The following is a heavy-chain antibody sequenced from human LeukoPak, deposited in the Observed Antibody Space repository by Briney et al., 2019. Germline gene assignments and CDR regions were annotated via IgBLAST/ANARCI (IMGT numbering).Heavy chain of an antibody. Sequence: SETLSLTCAVYGGSFSGYYWSWLRQPPGKGLEWIGEINHSGSTNYNPSLKSRVTISVDTSKNQFSLKLSSVTAADTAVYYCARGRRAVAGKGWGYYYYYMDVWGKGTTVTVSS. CDR1: GGSFSGYY. CDR2: INHSGST. J-gene: IGHJ6*03. CDR3: ARGRRAVAGKGWGYYYYYMDV. V-gene: IGHV4-34*01. D-gene: IGHD6-19*01.